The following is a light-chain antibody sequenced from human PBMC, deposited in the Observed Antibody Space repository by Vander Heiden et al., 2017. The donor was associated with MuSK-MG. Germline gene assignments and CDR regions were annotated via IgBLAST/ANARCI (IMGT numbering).Light chain of an antibody. CDR3: QHYKYWPGST. CDR2: GAS. V-gene: IGKV3-15*01. CDR1: QSVSSN. J-gene: IGKJ2*01. Sequence: EIVMTQSPATLSVSPGERATLSCVASQSVSSNLAWYQQKPGQAPRLLIYGASTRATGITARFSGSGYGTEFTLTISSRQSEDFAVYYCQHYKYWPGSTFGQGTKLEIK.